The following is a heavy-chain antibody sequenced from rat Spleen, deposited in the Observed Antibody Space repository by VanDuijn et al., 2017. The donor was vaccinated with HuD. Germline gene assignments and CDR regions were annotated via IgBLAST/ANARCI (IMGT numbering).Heavy chain of an antibody. D-gene: IGHD1-7*01. J-gene: IGHJ2*01. CDR3: TSRYYSAGEY. Sequence: EVQLVESGGGLVQPGRSLKLSCVASGFTFNNYWMTWIRQAPGKGLEWVASITNNGSNTYYPDSGNGRFTIPRDNAKRNLCLQMNSVRSEDTATYYCTSRYYSAGEYWGQGVMVTVSS. CDR2: ITNNGSNT. CDR1: GFTFNNYW. V-gene: IGHV5-31*01.